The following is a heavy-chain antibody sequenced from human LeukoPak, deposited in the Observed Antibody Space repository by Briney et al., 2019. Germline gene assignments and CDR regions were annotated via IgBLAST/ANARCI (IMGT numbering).Heavy chain of an antibody. J-gene: IGHJ4*02. CDR3: ARDRYGDGFAHFDY. CDR2: ITPGGGT. D-gene: IGHD5-24*01. CDR1: GYTFTYYA. V-gene: IGHV1-2*06. Sequence: ASVKVSCKASGYTFTYYAMHWVRQAPGQGLQWMGRITPGGGTNYPQKFQGGVAITWDTSITTAYMDLSRLTSDDTAVYYCARDRYGDGFAHFDYWGQGALVTVSS.